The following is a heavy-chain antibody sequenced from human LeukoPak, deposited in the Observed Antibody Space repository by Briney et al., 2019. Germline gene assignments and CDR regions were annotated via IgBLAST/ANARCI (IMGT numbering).Heavy chain of an antibody. J-gene: IGHJ3*02. CDR1: GGSISSYY. V-gene: IGHV4-59*08. Sequence: SETLSLTCTVSGGSISSYYWSWIRQPPGKGLKWIGYIYYSGSTNYNPSLKSRVSISVDTSKNQFSLKLSSVTAADTAVYYCARRVVVTALRLDAFDIWGQGTMVTVSS. D-gene: IGHD2-21*02. CDR3: ARRVVVTALRLDAFDI. CDR2: IYYSGST.